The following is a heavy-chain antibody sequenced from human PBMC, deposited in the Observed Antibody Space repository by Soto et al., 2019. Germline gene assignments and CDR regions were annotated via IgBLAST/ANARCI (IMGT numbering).Heavy chain of an antibody. D-gene: IGHD3-3*01. V-gene: IGHV4-34*01. Sequence: SETLSLTCAVYGGSFSGYYWSWIRQPPGKGLEWIGEINHSGSTNYNPSLKSRVTISVDTSKNQFSLKLSSVTAADTAVYYCARGGALRFLEWYKNYYYYGMDVWGQGTTVTVSS. CDR1: GGSFSGYY. CDR2: INHSGST. J-gene: IGHJ6*02. CDR3: ARGGALRFLEWYKNYYYYGMDV.